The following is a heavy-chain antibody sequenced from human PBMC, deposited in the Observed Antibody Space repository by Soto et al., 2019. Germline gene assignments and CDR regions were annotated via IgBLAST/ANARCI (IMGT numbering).Heavy chain of an antibody. V-gene: IGHV1-2*02. J-gene: IGHJ6*02. CDR1: GYTFTGYY. Sequence: ASVKVSCKASGYTFTGYYMHWVRQAPGQGLEWMGWINPNSGGTNYAQKFQGRVTMTRDTSISTAYMELSRLRSDDTAVYYCAQSSLYYGSGSYGMDVWGQGTTVTVSS. CDR3: AQSSLYYGSGSYGMDV. D-gene: IGHD3-10*01. CDR2: INPNSGGT.